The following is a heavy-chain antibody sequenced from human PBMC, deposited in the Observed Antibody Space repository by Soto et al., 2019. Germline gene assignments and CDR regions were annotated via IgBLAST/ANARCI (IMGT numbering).Heavy chain of an antibody. CDR2: ISYDGSNK. V-gene: IGHV3-30*18. Sequence: TLTLTCTASGVTFSSYGMHWVRQAPGKGLEWVAVISYDGSNKYYADSVKRRFTISKDNSKNSLYLQMNSLRAEETVVYYWAKLYSSPRSSKFDYWGHGTLVTVSS. D-gene: IGHD6-13*01. CDR1: GVTFSSYG. J-gene: IGHJ4*01. CDR3: AKLYSSPRSSKFDY.